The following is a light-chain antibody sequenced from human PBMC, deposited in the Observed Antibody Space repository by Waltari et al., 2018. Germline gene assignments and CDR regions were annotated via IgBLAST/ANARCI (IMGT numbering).Light chain of an antibody. CDR3: QSYDTTLSVV. Sequence: QSVLTQPPSVSGAPGQRVSIPCTGSTPNIGAGSAVPWYQQGPGKAPKLIIYGTNTRPLGVPDRFFGSQYGTSASLAIIGLQAEDEGDYYCQSYDTTLSVVFGGGTKLTVL. V-gene: IGLV1-40*01. J-gene: IGLJ2*01. CDR1: TPNIGAGSA. CDR2: GTN.